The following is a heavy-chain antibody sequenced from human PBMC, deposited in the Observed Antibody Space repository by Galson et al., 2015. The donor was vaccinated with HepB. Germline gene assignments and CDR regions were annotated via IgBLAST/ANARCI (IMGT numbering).Heavy chain of an antibody. V-gene: IGHV5-51*03. CDR3: ARPPDTAMAIDY. CDR2: IYAGDSDT. CDR1: GYNFTNYW. J-gene: IGHJ4*02. Sequence: QSGAEVKKPGESLKISCKGSGYNFTNYWIGWVRQMPGKGLEWMGIIYAGDSDTRYSLSFQGQVTISVDKSINTAYLQWRSLKASDTAMYYCARPPDTAMAIDYWGLGTLVTVST. D-gene: IGHD5-18*01.